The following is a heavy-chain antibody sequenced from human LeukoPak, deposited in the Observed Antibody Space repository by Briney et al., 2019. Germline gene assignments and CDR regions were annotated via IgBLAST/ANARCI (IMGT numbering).Heavy chain of an antibody. CDR3: ARDPNTAMVNGGDY. V-gene: IGHV1-69*01. D-gene: IGHD5-18*01. CDR1: GGTFSSYA. CDR2: IIPIFGTA. Sequence: SVKASCKASGGTFSSYAISWVRQAPGQGLEWMAGIIPIFGTANYAQKFQGRVTITADESTSTAHMELSSLRSEDTAVYYGARDPNTAMVNGGDYWGQGTLVTVSS. J-gene: IGHJ4*02.